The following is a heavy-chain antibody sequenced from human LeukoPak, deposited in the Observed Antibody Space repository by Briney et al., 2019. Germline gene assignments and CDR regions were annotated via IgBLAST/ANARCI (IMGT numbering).Heavy chain of an antibody. D-gene: IGHD3-10*01. V-gene: IGHV4-30-2*05. CDR3: ARGFGAGNYYYGWFDP. J-gene: IGHJ5*02. CDR2: IHDSGST. Sequence: PSETLSLTCAVSGGSISSGGYSWSWIRQPPGKGLEWIGFIHDSGSTLYNPSLKSRIIISRDVSRNQFSLQLTSVTAADTAVYHCARGFGAGNYYYGWFDPWGQGALVTVSS. CDR1: GGSISSGGYS.